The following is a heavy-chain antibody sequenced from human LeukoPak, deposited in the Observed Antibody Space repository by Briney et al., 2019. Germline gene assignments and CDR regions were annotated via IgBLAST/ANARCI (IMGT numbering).Heavy chain of an antibody. V-gene: IGHV3-21*06. CDR2: IGPTGFDR. Sequence: GGALRLSCTTSGLTFSTSGFNWVRQAPGKGLEWVASIGPTGFDRYHADSIKGRFTISRDNANNFLYLQMDSLRAEDTAVYYCATETNGRHYDYWGQGTLLTVSS. D-gene: IGHD1-14*01. CDR1: GLTFSTSG. CDR3: ATETNGRHYDY. J-gene: IGHJ4*02.